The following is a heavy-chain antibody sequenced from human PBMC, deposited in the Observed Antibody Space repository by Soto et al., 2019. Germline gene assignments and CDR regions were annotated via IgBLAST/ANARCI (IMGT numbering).Heavy chain of an antibody. D-gene: IGHD3-10*01. J-gene: IGHJ3*01. CDR3: ARDSGLSASDV. CDR2: IQNSGST. Sequence: EVQLVESGGGWVRPGESLRLSCAASGFNVRNNYMSWVRQAPGKGLEWVSLIQNSGSTFYADSVKGRITVSRDNSKNILYLQMNSLRAEDTAVYYCARDSGLSASDVWGQGTIVTVSS. V-gene: IGHV3-66*01. CDR1: GFNVRNNY.